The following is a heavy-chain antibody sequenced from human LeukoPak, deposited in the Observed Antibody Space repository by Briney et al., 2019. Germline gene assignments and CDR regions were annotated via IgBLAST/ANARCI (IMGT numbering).Heavy chain of an antibody. CDR3: ARAVVPRYYYYYMDV. D-gene: IGHD4-23*01. CDR1: GFTFSSYW. Sequence: GGSLRLSCAASGFTFSSYWMSWVRQAPGEGLEWVANIKQDGSVKYYVDSVKGRFTISRDNAKNSLYLQMNSLRAEDTAVYYCARAVVPRYYYYYMDVWGKGTTVTVSS. CDR2: IKQDGSVK. J-gene: IGHJ6*03. V-gene: IGHV3-7*01.